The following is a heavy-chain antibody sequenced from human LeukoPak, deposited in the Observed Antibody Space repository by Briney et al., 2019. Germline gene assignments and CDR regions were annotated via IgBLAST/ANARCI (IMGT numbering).Heavy chain of an antibody. CDR1: GYTFTAYY. CDR3: AREEGYCSSTSCHIDY. V-gene: IGHV1-2*02. D-gene: IGHD2-2*01. Sequence: ASVKVSCKASGYTFTAYYMHWVRQAPGPGLEWMGWINPNSGGTNYAQKFQGRVTMTRDTSISTAYMELSRLRSDDTALYYCAREEGYCSSTSCHIDYWGQGTLVTVSS. J-gene: IGHJ4*02. CDR2: INPNSGGT.